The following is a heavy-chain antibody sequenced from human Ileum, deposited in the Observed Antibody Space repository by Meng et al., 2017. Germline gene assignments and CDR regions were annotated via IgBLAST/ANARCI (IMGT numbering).Heavy chain of an antibody. V-gene: IGHV4-30-4*01. CDR3: SRAPKYCTNTVCSRPLDS. D-gene: IGHD2-8*01. Sequence: QAQLPESGPRLVKPSQTLSLTCTVSGGSISSGDYYWSWVRQSPGKGPEWIRYIYTNGNTYSNPSLRGRLMISIDTSKNQFSLKLSSVTATYTAVYYCSRAPKYCTNTVCSRPLDSWGQGTLVTVSS. CDR2: IYTNGNT. CDR1: GGSISSGDYY. J-gene: IGHJ4*02.